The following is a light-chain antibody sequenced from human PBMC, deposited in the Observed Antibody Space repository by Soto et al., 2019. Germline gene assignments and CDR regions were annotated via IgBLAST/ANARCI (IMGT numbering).Light chain of an antibody. V-gene: IGLV1-40*01. CDR3: QSYDSGLSGSV. CDR2: GNI. J-gene: IGLJ1*01. Sequence: QSALTQPPSVSGAPGQRVTISCTGGSSNIGAGYDVHWYQQLPGTAPKLLVYGNINRPSGVPDRFSGSNSGTSASLAITGLQAEDEADYYCQSYDSGLSGSVFGTGTKLTVL. CDR1: SSNIGAGYD.